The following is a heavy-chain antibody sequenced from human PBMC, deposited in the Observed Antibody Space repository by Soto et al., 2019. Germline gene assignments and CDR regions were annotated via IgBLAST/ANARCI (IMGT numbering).Heavy chain of an antibody. V-gene: IGHV4-34*01. Sequence: QVQLQQWGAGLLKPSETLSLTCAVSGESFSGYYWTWIRQSPGKGLEWIGEINHGGSTNYNPSLKSRVTMSEATSTSQISLRLTSVTATDTAVYYCARGGRTIATAGTFAYWCQGTLVTVSS. CDR1: GESFSGYY. D-gene: IGHD1-1*01. CDR3: ARGGRTIATAGTFAY. J-gene: IGHJ4*02. CDR2: INHGGST.